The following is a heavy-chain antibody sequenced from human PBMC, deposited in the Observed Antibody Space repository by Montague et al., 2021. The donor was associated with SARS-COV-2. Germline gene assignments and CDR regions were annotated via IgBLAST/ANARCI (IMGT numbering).Heavy chain of an antibody. CDR2: IDWDDDK. CDR3: ARIYSSSWYGYNWFDP. V-gene: IGHV2-70*01. CDR1: GFSLSTSGMC. D-gene: IGHD6-13*01. J-gene: IGHJ5*02. Sequence: PALVKPTQTLTLTCTFSGFSLSTSGMCVSWIRQPPGKALEWLALIDWDDDKYYSTSLKTRLTISKDTSKNQVVLTMTNMDPVDTATYYRARIYSSSWYGYNWFDPWGQGTLVTVSS.